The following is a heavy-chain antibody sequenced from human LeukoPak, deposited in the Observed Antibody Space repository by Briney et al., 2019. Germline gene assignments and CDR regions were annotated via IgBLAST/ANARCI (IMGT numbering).Heavy chain of an antibody. Sequence: ASVKVSCKASGYTFTSYGISWVRQGPGQGLEWMGWISAYNGNTNYAQKDQGRVTMTIATYNSTAYLELKRQRSEDTAVYYCARPSFHCSSTSCYTGYGMDVWGQGTTVTVSS. CDR1: GYTFTSYG. V-gene: IGHV1-18*01. J-gene: IGHJ6*02. CDR3: ARPSFHCSSTSCYTGYGMDV. CDR2: ISAYNGNT. D-gene: IGHD2-2*02.